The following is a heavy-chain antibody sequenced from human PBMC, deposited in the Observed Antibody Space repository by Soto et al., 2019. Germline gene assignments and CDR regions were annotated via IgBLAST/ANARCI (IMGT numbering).Heavy chain of an antibody. CDR1: GFTFSSYW. CDR3: ARGGKVRSALYYYYGMDV. V-gene: IGHV3-7*05. D-gene: IGHD3-10*01. Sequence: GESLKISCAASGFTFSSYWMSWVRQAPGKGLEWVANIKQDGSEKYYVDSVKGRFTISRDNAKNSLYLQMNSLRAEDTAVYYCARGGKVRSALYYYYGMDVWGQGTTVTVSS. J-gene: IGHJ6*02. CDR2: IKQDGSEK.